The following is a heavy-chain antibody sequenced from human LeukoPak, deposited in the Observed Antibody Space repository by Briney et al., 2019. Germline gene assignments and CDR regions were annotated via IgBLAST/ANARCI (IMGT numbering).Heavy chain of an antibody. J-gene: IGHJ4*02. CDR2: IYSGGST. V-gene: IGHV3-53*01. CDR3: AKDPFGIYDYVWGTYFDY. Sequence: GGSLRLSCAASGFTVSSNYMSWVRQAPGKGLEWVSVIYSGGSTYYADSVKGRFTISRDNSKNTLYLQMNSLRAEDTAVYYCAKDPFGIYDYVWGTYFDYWGQGTLVTVSS. CDR1: GFTVSSNY. D-gene: IGHD3-16*01.